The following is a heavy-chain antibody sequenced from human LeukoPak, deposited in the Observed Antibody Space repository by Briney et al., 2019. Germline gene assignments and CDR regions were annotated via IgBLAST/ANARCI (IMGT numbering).Heavy chain of an antibody. Sequence: SEILSLTCAVYGGSFSGYYWSWIRQPPGKGLEWIGEINHSGSTNYNPSLKSRVTISVDTSKNQFSLKLSSVTAADTAVYYCARGLAYYYDSSGYPLGYWGQGTLVTVSS. D-gene: IGHD3-22*01. CDR2: INHSGST. J-gene: IGHJ4*02. CDR1: GGSFSGYY. V-gene: IGHV4-34*01. CDR3: ARGLAYYYDSSGYPLGY.